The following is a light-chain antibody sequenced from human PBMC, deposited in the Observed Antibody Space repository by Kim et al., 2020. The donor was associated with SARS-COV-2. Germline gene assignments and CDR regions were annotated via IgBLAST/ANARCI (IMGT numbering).Light chain of an antibody. V-gene: IGLV1-40*01. Sequence: VTISCTGSSSSIGPNDGVQWYQQLPGTAPKLLIYGDTHRPSGVSDRFSAARSASSASLAITGLQTDDEGDYFCQSYDSGLSPSVVFGGGTKLTVV. CDR3: QSYDSGLSPSVV. J-gene: IGLJ2*01. CDR2: GDT. CDR1: SSSIGPNDG.